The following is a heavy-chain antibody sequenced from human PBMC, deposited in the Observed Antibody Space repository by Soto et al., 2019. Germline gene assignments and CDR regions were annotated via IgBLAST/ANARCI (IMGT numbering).Heavy chain of an antibody. CDR1: GVNFSSYA. D-gene: IGHD3-16*02. CDR3: ANAPVTHDFDI. J-gene: IGHJ3*02. Sequence: GGSLRLSCAASGVNFSSYAMSWVRQAPGKGLEWVSAISGSGGSTYYADSVKGRFTISRDNSKNTLYLQMNSLGAEDTAVYYCANAPVTHDFDILCQGTMLPVSS. V-gene: IGHV3-23*01. CDR2: ISGSGGST.